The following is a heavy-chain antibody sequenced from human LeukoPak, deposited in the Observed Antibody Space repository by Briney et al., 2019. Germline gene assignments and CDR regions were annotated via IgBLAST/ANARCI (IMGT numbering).Heavy chain of an antibody. V-gene: IGHV3-73*01. CDR1: GFTFSGSA. D-gene: IGHD3-16*01. Sequence: GGSLKLSCAASGFTFSGSAMHWVRQASGKGLEWVGRIRSKANSYATAYAASVKGRFTISRDDSKNTAYLQMNSLKTEDTPVYYCTRAGDDYVWEDFDYWGQGTLVTVSS. CDR2: IRSKANSYAT. J-gene: IGHJ4*02. CDR3: TRAGDDYVWEDFDY.